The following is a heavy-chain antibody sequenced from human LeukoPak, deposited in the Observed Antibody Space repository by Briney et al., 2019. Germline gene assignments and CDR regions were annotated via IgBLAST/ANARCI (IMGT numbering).Heavy chain of an antibody. CDR2: IIPIFGTA. CDR3: ARESQWELLNPHYYYYGMDV. J-gene: IGHJ6*02. D-gene: IGHD1-26*01. Sequence: SVKVSCTASGGTFSSYAISWVRQAPGQGLEWVGGIIPIFGTANYAQKFQGRVTITADESTSTAYTELSSLRSEDTAVYYCARESQWELLNPHYYYYGMDVWGQGTTVTVSS. V-gene: IGHV1-69*13. CDR1: GGTFSSYA.